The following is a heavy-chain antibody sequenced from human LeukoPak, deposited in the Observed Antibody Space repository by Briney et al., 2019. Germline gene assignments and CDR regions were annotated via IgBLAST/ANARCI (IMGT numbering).Heavy chain of an antibody. D-gene: IGHD2-21*01. J-gene: IGHJ4*02. CDR1: GFTFSSYG. Sequence: GGSLRLSCAASGFTFSSYGMHSVPQAPRKGLERVACIRYDGSNKYYADSVKGRFTISRDNSKNMLYLQMNSLRAEDTAVYYCAKDHELYCGGDCYLDYWGQGTLVTVSS. V-gene: IGHV3-30*02. CDR3: AKDHELYCGGDCYLDY. CDR2: IRYDGSNK.